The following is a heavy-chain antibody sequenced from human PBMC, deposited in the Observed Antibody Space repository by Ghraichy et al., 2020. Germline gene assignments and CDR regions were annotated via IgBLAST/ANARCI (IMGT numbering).Heavy chain of an antibody. Sequence: ETLSLTCAASGFTFSSYWMHWVRQAPGKGLVWVSRINSDGSSTSYADSVKGRFTISRDNAKNTLYLQMNSLRAEDTAVYYCARERGGRIAFDIWGQGTMVTVSS. CDR2: INSDGSST. J-gene: IGHJ3*02. V-gene: IGHV3-74*01. D-gene: IGHD1-14*01. CDR1: GFTFSSYW. CDR3: ARERGGRIAFDI.